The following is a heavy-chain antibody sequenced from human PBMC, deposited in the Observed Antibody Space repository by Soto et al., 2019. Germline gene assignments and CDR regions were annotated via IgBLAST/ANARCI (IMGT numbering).Heavy chain of an antibody. D-gene: IGHD2-21*02. CDR1: GGSVSSGSYY. CDR3: ARSKVVTAIHLDY. V-gene: IGHV4-61*01. J-gene: IGHJ4*02. CDR2: IYYSGST. Sequence: QVQLQESGPGLVKPSETLSLTCTVSGGSVSSGSYYWSWIRQPPGKGLEWIGYIYYSGSTNYNPSLKSRVTISVDTSKNQFSLKLSSVTAADTAVYYCARSKVVTAIHLDYWGQGTLVTVSS.